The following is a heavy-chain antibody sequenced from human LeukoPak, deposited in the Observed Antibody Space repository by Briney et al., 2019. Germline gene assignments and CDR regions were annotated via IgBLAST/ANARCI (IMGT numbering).Heavy chain of an antibody. V-gene: IGHV3-30-3*01. D-gene: IGHD1-20*01. CDR1: GFTFSSYA. J-gene: IGHJ4*02. Sequence: GSLRLSCAASGFTFSSYAMHWVRQAPGKGLEWVAVISYDGGNKYYADSAKGRFTISRDNSKNTLYLQMNSLRAEDTAVYYCARSYGDIITEIDYWGQGTLVTVSS. CDR2: ISYDGGNK. CDR3: ARSYGDIITEIDY.